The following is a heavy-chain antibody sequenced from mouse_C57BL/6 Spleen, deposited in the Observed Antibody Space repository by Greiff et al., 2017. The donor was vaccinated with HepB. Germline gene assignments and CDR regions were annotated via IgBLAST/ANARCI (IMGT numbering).Heavy chain of an antibody. CDR2: ISDGGSYT. J-gene: IGHJ3*01. CDR3: ARASYYDYAWFAY. D-gene: IGHD2-4*01. V-gene: IGHV5-4*03. CDR1: GFTFSSYA. Sequence: EVKLVESGGGLVKPGGSLKLSCAASGFTFSSYAMSWVRQTPEKRLEWVATISDGGSYTYYPDNVKGRFTISRDNAKNNLYLQMSHLKSEDTAMYYCARASYYDYAWFAYWGQGTLVTVSA.